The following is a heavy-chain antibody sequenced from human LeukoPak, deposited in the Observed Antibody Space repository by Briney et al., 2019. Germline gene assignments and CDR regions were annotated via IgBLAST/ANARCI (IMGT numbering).Heavy chain of an antibody. Sequence: GGSLRPSCAASGFTFSSYAMSWVRQAPGKGLEWVSAISGSGGSTYYADSVKGRFTISRDNSKNTLYLQMNSLKTEDTAVYYCTTDLLVGENYFDYWGQGTLVTVSS. CDR1: GFTFSSYA. J-gene: IGHJ4*02. CDR2: ISGSGGST. D-gene: IGHD1-26*01. CDR3: TTDLLVGENYFDY. V-gene: IGHV3-23*01.